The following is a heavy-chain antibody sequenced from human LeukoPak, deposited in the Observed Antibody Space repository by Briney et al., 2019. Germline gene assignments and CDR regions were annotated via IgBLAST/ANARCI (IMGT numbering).Heavy chain of an antibody. Sequence: ASVKVSCKASGYTFTGYYMHWVRQAPGQGLEWMGWINPNSGGTNYAQKFQGRVTMTRDTSISTAYMELSRLRSDDTAVYYCARDLSSGWYDILDYWGQGTLATVSS. CDR3: ARDLSSGWYDILDY. J-gene: IGHJ4*02. CDR1: GYTFTGYY. D-gene: IGHD6-19*01. CDR2: INPNSGGT. V-gene: IGHV1-2*02.